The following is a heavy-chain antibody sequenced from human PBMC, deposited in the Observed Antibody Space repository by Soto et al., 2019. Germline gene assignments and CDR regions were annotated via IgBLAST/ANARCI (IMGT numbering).Heavy chain of an antibody. CDR3: GISPGGFGGLFVVPSDS. J-gene: IGHJ4*02. Sequence: EVQLLESGGGLVQPGGSLRLSCAASGFTYESYAMSWVRQAPGKGLEWVSGINSGGTVAHYADSVKGRFAISRDNSKNTLSLERNGLRADDAGLYYCGISPGGFGGLFVVPSDSGGQGTLVPVSS. V-gene: IGHV3-23*01. D-gene: IGHD3-16*01. CDR2: INSGGTVA. CDR1: GFTYESYA.